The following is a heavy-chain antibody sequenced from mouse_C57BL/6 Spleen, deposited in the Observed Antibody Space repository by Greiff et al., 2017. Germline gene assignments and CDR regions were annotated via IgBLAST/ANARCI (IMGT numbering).Heavy chain of an antibody. CDR3: ARHGRDYDLYYYAMDY. CDR1: GYTFTEYT. D-gene: IGHD2-4*01. Sequence: QVQLKESGAELVKPGASVKLSCKASGYTFTEYTIHWVKQRSGQGLEWIGWFYPGSGSIKYNEKFKDKATLTADKSSSTVYMELSRLTSEDSAVDFCARHGRDYDLYYYAMDYWGQGTSVTVSS. CDR2: FYPGSGSI. V-gene: IGHV1-62-2*01. J-gene: IGHJ4*01.